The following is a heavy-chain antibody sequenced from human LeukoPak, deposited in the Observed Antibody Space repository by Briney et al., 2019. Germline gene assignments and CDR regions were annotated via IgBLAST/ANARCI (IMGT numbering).Heavy chain of an antibody. CDR2: IRYDGSIK. CDR1: GFTFNTFG. V-gene: IGHV3-33*01. CDR3: ARVGYTSGWYRN. Sequence: GGSLRLSCAAYGFTFNTFGMNWVRQAPGKGLEWVAVIRYDGSIKYYPDSVKGRFTISRDNSKNTLYLQMNSLRAEDTAVYYCARVGYTSGWYRNWGQGTLVTVSS. J-gene: IGHJ4*02. D-gene: IGHD6-19*01.